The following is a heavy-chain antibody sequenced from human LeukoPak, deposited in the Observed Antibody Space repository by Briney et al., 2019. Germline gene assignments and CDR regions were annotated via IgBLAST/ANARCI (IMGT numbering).Heavy chain of an antibody. D-gene: IGHD3-22*01. Sequence: PGGSLRLSCAASGFTFSSYAMHWVRQAPGKGLEWVAVISYDGSNKYYADSVKGRFTISRDNSKNTLYLQMNSLRAEDTAVYYCTRGPYYSDSSGSFDNWGQGTLVTVSS. V-gene: IGHV3-30*14. CDR3: TRGPYYSDSSGSFDN. CDR1: GFTFSSYA. J-gene: IGHJ4*02. CDR2: ISYDGSNK.